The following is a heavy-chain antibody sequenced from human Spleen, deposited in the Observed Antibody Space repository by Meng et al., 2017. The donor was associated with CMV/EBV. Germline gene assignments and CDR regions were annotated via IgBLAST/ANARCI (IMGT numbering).Heavy chain of an antibody. CDR2: IKSKTDGGTT. V-gene: IGHV3-15*01. CDR3: TTDPETTIFGVVTPDY. CDR1: GFTFSNAW. D-gene: IGHD3-3*01. J-gene: IGHJ4*02. Sequence: GKSLKISCAASGFTFSNAWMSWVRQAPGKGLEWVGRIKSKTDGGTTDYAAPVKGRFTISRDDSKNTLYLQMNSLKTEDTAVYYCTTDPETTIFGVVTPDYWGQGTLVTVSS.